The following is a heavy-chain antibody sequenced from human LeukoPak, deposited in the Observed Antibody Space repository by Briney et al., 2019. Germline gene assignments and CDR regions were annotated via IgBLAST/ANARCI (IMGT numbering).Heavy chain of an antibody. CDR1: GGSITSSSYY. J-gene: IGHJ4*02. V-gene: IGHV4-39*01. CDR2: VYYSGIT. D-gene: IGHD3-22*01. Sequence: SETLSLTCTVSGGSITSSSYYWGWIRQPPGKGLEWIGTVYYSGITYYNPSLKSRVTISVDTSKYQFSLKLSSVTAADTAVYYCARQSYDSSASPTFFDFWGQGTLVTVSS. CDR3: ARQSYDSSASPTFFDF.